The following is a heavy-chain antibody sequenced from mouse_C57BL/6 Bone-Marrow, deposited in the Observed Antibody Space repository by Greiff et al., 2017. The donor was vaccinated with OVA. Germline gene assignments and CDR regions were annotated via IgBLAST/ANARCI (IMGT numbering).Heavy chain of an antibody. V-gene: IGHV1-15*01. CDR2: IDPETGGT. D-gene: IGHD1-1*01. CDR3: TRAYYGSSYDYFDY. J-gene: IGHJ2*01. Sequence: VKLVESGAELVRPGASVTLSCKASGYTFTDYEMHWVKQTPVHGLEWIGAIDPETGGTAYNQKFKGKAILTADKSSSTAYMELRSLTSEDSAVYYCTRAYYGSSYDYFDYWGQGTTLTVSS. CDR1: GYTFTDYE.